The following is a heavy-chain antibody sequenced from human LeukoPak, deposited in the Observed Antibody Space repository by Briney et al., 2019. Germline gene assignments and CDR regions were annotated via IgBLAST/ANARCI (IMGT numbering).Heavy chain of an antibody. V-gene: IGHV4-28*05. Sequence: PSETLSLTCAVSAYSISSPSWWGWIRQPPGKGLEYIGYIYYTGSIYYNPSLKSRVTMSVDTSKNHFSLKLSSVTAVDTAVYYCAGGYGDHYSYWGQGTLVTVSS. D-gene: IGHD4-17*01. CDR1: AYSISSPSW. CDR2: IYYTGSI. CDR3: AGGYGDHYSY. J-gene: IGHJ4*02.